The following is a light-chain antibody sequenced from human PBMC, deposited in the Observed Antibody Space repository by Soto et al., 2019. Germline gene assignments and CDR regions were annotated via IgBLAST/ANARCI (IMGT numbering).Light chain of an antibody. CDR2: DVV. J-gene: IGLJ1*01. CDR3: SSYTSTMTKV. V-gene: IGLV2-14*03. CDR1: SSEVGGFNS. Sequence: QSVLTQPASVSGSPGQSITISCTGTSSEVGGFNSVSWYQLRPGTAPKLILYDVVDRPSGGSYRLSGSKSDNPASITIYSLYVADEADYFCSSYTSTMTKVFGSGTKVTVL.